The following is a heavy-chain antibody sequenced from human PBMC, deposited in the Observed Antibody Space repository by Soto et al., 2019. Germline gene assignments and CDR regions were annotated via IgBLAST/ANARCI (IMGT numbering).Heavy chain of an antibody. CDR2: IYHVGIT. CDR1: GGSVSSTQW. D-gene: IGHD6-13*01. Sequence: SETLSLTCAVSGGSVSSTQWWTWVRQAPGKGLEWLGEIYHVGITKYNPSLRGRVTMSVDKSNNHFSLTLRSVTAADTAVYYCARTEVPESSSRQTYAPWVQGALLTGSS. V-gene: IGHV4-4*02. CDR3: ARTEVPESSSRQTYAP. J-gene: IGHJ5*02.